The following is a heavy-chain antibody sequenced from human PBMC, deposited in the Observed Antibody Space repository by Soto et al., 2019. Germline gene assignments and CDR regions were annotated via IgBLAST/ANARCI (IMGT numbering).Heavy chain of an antibody. Sequence: GGSLRLSCAASGFTFSTYAMHWVRQAPGKGLEWVAVLSYDGGIEYYADSVKGRFTISRDNAKNTLYLQMNSLRAEDTAVYYCGRARCSGGSCYSKPLDYWGQGTVVTVSS. CDR3: GRARCSGGSCYSKPLDY. D-gene: IGHD2-15*01. J-gene: IGHJ4*02. V-gene: IGHV3-30-3*01. CDR1: GFTFSTYA. CDR2: LSYDGGIE.